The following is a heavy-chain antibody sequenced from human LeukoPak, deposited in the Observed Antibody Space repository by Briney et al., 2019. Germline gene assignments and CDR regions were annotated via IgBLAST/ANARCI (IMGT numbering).Heavy chain of an antibody. Sequence: GGSLRFSFAASGFPFSSYAMSGVRKAPGRGLKWASVIMGMGGSTYYADSVKGRFTISRDNSKNTLYLQMNSLRAEDTAVYYCAKGRLSERWHPKRDYFDYWGQGTLVTVSS. J-gene: IGHJ4*02. V-gene: IGHV3-23*01. CDR1: GFPFSSYA. CDR3: AKGRLSERWHPKRDYFDY. D-gene: IGHD5-24*01. CDR2: IMGMGGST.